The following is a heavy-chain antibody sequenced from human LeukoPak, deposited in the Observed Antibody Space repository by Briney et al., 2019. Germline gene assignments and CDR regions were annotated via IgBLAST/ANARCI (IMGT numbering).Heavy chain of an antibody. D-gene: IGHD3-3*01. CDR2: ISGSGGST. J-gene: IGHJ6*03. V-gene: IGHV3-23*01. CDR1: GFTFSSYA. CDR3: AKALGDFWSGSLEYYYYMDV. Sequence: PGGSLRLSCAASGFTFSSYAMSWVRQAPGKGLEWVSAISGSGGSTYYADSVKGRFTISRDNSKNTLYLQMNSLRAEDTAVYYCAKALGDFWSGSLEYYYYMDVWGKGTTVTVSS.